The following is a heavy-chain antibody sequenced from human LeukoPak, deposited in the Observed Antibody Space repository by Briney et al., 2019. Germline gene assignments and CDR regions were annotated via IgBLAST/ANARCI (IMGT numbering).Heavy chain of an antibody. V-gene: IGHV4-4*07. J-gene: IGHJ4*02. CDR2: IYTSGST. CDR1: GGSISSYY. CDR3: ARRRGYYDSSGYYFRLDFDY. D-gene: IGHD3-22*01. Sequence: SETLSLTCTVSGGSISSYYWSWIRQPAGKGLEWIGRIYTSGSTNYNPSLKSRVTMSVDTSKNQFSLKLSSVTAADTAAYYCARRRGYYDSSGYYFRLDFDYWGQGTLVTVSS.